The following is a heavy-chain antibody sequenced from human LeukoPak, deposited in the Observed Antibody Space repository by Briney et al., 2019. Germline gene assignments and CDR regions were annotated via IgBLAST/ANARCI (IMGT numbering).Heavy chain of an antibody. CDR3: ARHDLGRRVSKPMDV. Sequence: SETLSLTCTVSGGSISSYYWSWIRQPPGKGLEWIGYIYYSGSTNYNPSLKSRVTISVDTSKNPFSLKLSSVTAADTAVYYCARHDLGRRVSKPMDVWGKGTTVTISS. CDR2: IYYSGST. CDR1: GGSISSYY. V-gene: IGHV4-59*08. J-gene: IGHJ6*03. D-gene: IGHD5/OR15-5a*01.